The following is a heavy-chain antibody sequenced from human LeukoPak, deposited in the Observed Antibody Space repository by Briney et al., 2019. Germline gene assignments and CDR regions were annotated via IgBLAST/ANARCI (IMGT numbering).Heavy chain of an antibody. Sequence: GASVKVSCKASGGTFSSYAISWVRQAPGQGLEWMGRIIPIFGTANYAQKFQGRVTITADKSTSTAYMELSSLRSEDTAVYYCAVNPGYSSSWSTDENWYWGQGTLVTVSS. CDR1: GGTFSSYA. J-gene: IGHJ4*02. D-gene: IGHD6-13*01. CDR3: AVNPGYSSSWSTDENWY. CDR2: IIPIFGTA. V-gene: IGHV1-69*06.